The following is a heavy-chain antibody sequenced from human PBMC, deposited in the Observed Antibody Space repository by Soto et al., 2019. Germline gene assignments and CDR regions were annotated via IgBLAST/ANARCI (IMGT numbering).Heavy chain of an antibody. V-gene: IGHV1-2*02. CDR3: ARGGGVGVAGSAAFDM. Sequence: QLHLVQSGAVVKKPGASVTVSCSASGYPVTAYYMHWVRQAPGRGLEWMGGINPATGAAKYTQTFQGRITMTRDTSTSTVFRELSGLTSAEPAVFFCARGGGVGVAGSAAFDMWGQGTVVTVSS. D-gene: IGHD3-3*01. J-gene: IGHJ3*02. CDR2: INPATGAA. CDR1: GYPVTAYY.